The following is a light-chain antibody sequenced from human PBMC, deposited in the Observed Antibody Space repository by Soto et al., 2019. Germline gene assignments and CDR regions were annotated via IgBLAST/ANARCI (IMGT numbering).Light chain of an antibody. CDR2: EVS. CDR1: SSDVGGYNY. V-gene: IGLV2-8*01. Sequence: QSALTQPPSASGSPGQSVTISCTGTSSDVGGYNYVSWYQQHPGKAPKLMIYEVSKRPSGVPDRFSGSKSGNTASLTVSCLPSEDEADYYCSSYAGSNIWVFGAGTKLTLL. J-gene: IGLJ3*02. CDR3: SSYAGSNIWV.